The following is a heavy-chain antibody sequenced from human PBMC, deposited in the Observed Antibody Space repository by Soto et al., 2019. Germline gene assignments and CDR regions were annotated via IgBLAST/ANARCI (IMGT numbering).Heavy chain of an antibody. V-gene: IGHV3-30*18. CDR1: GFTFSSYG. J-gene: IGHJ6*02. CDR3: AKTAAPGYYYYGMDV. CDR2: ISYDGSNK. Sequence: QVQLVESGGGVVQPGRSLRLSCAVSGFTFSSYGIHWVRQAPGKGLEWVAVISYDGSNKYYADSVKGRFTISRDNSKNTLYLQMNSLRAEDMAVYYCAKTAAPGYYYYGMDVWGQGTTVTVSS. D-gene: IGHD6-25*01.